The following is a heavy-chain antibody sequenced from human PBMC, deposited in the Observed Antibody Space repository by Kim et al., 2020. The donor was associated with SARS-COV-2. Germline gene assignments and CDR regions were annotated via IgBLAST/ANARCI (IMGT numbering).Heavy chain of an antibody. CDR3: ARGRRWSIAARPGEMDV. CDR2: IIPIFGTA. CDR1: GGTFSSYA. V-gene: IGHV1-69*13. D-gene: IGHD6-6*01. Sequence: SVKVSCKASGGTFSSYAISWVRQAPGQGLEWMGGIIPIFGTANYAQKFQGRVTITADESTSTAYMELSSLRSEDTAVYYCARGRRWSIAARPGEMDVWGQGTTVTVSS. J-gene: IGHJ6*02.